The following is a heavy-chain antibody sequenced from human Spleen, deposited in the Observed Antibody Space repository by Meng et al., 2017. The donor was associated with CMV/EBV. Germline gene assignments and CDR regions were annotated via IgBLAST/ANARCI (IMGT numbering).Heavy chain of an antibody. V-gene: IGHV3-53*05. CDR3: ARAGRGVPPAAAAYPDYYYYGMDV. J-gene: IGHJ6*02. D-gene: IGHD6-13*01. CDR2: ICPDGT. Sequence: GESLKISCVVSGLTASISHMNWVRQAPGKGLEWVSVICPDGTHYAGFVKGRFTISRDNSKNTLYLQMNSLRAEDTAVYYCARAGRGVPPAAAAYPDYYYYGMDVWGQGTTVTVSS. CDR1: GLTASISH.